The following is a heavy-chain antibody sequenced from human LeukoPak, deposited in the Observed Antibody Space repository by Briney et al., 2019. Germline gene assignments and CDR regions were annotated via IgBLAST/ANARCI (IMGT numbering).Heavy chain of an antibody. Sequence: SQTLSLTCTVSGGSISSGDYYWSWIRQPPGKGLEWIGYIYYSGSTYYNPSLKSRVTISVDTSKNQFSLKLSSVTAADTAVYYSARGGVVEGYWFDPWGQGTLVTVSS. CDR1: GGSISSGDYY. J-gene: IGHJ5*02. D-gene: IGHD2-15*01. V-gene: IGHV4-30-4*01. CDR3: ARGGVVEGYWFDP. CDR2: IYYSGST.